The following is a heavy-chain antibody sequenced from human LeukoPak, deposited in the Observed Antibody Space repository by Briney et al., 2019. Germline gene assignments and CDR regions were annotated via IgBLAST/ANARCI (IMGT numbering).Heavy chain of an antibody. J-gene: IGHJ4*02. CDR3: ARGGWGYQLLPHYFDF. Sequence: ASVKVSCKASGYISTNYGVIWVRQAPGQGLEWMGWINTYNNNTNYAQKLQGRVTMTTETSTSTAYMELRSLRSDDTAIYYCARGGWGYQLLPHYFDFWGQGTLVSVSS. CDR1: GYISTNYG. D-gene: IGHD2-2*01. CDR2: INTYNNNT. V-gene: IGHV1-18*01.